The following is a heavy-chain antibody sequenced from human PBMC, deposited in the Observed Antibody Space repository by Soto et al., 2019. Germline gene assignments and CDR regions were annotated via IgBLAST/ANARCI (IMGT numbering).Heavy chain of an antibody. Sequence: GGSLRLSCAASGFTFDDYAMHWVRQAPGKGLEWVSGISWNSGSIGYADSVKGRFTISRDNAKNSLYLQMNSLRAEDTALYYCAKAGVVPAAEDYYYYYYMDVWGKGTTVTVSS. CDR1: GFTFDDYA. J-gene: IGHJ6*03. CDR2: ISWNSGSI. D-gene: IGHD2-2*01. V-gene: IGHV3-9*01. CDR3: AKAGVVPAAEDYYYYYYMDV.